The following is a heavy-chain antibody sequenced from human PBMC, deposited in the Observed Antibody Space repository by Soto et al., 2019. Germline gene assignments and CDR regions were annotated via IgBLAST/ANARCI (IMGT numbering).Heavy chain of an antibody. CDR3: ARVGQWLVRGADYYFDY. CDR2: IYHSGST. D-gene: IGHD6-19*01. V-gene: IGHV4-30-2*01. Sequence: SETLSLTCAVSGGSISSGGYSWSWIRQPPGKGLERIGYIYHSGSTYYNPSLKSRVTISVDRSKNQFSLKLSSVTAADTAVYYCARVGQWLVRGADYYFDYWGQGTLVTVSS. J-gene: IGHJ4*02. CDR1: GGSISSGGYS.